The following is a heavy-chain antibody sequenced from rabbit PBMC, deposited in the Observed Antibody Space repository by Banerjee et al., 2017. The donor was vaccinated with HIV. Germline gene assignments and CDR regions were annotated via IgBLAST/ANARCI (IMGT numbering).Heavy chain of an antibody. D-gene: IGHD4-2*01. CDR2: IYADTSSIT. CDR3: ARAWTGSNDASSLFNL. CDR1: GIDFSNNA. J-gene: IGHJ4*01. V-gene: IGHV1S43*01. Sequence: QQQLEESGGGLVKPGGTLTLTCKASGIDFSNNAMCWVRQAPGKGLEWIACIYADTSSITWYASWVNGRFTISTSTSLNTVDLKMTSLTAADTATYFCARAWTGSNDASSLFNLWGPGTLVTVS.